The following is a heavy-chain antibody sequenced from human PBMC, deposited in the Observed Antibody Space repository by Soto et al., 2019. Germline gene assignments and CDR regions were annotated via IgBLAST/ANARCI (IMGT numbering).Heavy chain of an antibody. Sequence: GASVKVSCKASGYTFTGYYMHWVRQAPGQGLEWMGWINPNRGGTNYAQKFQGRVTMTRGTPISTAYMELSRLRSDDTAVYYCASRRGLITIFGVAPNYYYGMDVWGQGTTVTVSS. D-gene: IGHD3-3*01. J-gene: IGHJ6*02. CDR1: GYTFTGYY. CDR3: ASRRGLITIFGVAPNYYYGMDV. CDR2: INPNRGGT. V-gene: IGHV1-2*02.